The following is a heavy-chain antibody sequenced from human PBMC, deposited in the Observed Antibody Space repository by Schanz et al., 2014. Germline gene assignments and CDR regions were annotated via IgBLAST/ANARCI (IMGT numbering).Heavy chain of an antibody. CDR2: IKYDGSNK. J-gene: IGHJ4*02. D-gene: IGHD1-26*01. V-gene: IGHV3-30*09. CDR3: AGDWASGRYYSDY. CDR1: GFTFSRHA. Sequence: QVELVESGGGVVQPGRSLRLSCAASGFTFSRHAMHWVRQAAGKGLEWVAAIKYDGSNKYYAESVKGRFAISRDNSKDTLYLQMNSLRTEDTAVYYCAGDWASGRYYSDYWGQGTLVTVSS.